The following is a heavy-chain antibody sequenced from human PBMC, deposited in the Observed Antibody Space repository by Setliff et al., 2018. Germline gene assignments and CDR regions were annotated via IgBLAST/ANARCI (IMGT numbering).Heavy chain of an antibody. CDR2: MNPNSGNT. CDR3: ARAELLWFGGFDP. CDR1: GYTFTSYD. V-gene: IGHV1-8*02. D-gene: IGHD3-10*01. Sequence: ASVKVSCKASGYTFTSYDINWVRQTTGQGLEWMGWMNPNSGNTGYAQKFQGRVTMTRNTSISTAYMELSSLRSEDTAVYYCARAELLWFGGFDPWGQGTLVTVSS. J-gene: IGHJ5*02.